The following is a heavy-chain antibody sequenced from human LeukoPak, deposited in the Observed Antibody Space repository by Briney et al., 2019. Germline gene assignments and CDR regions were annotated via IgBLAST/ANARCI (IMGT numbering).Heavy chain of an antibody. V-gene: IGHV4-59*12. J-gene: IGHJ5*02. CDR3: AKRITMIVVAKGSWFDP. Sequence: SETLSLTCTVSGGSISSYYWSWIRQPPGKGLEWIGYIYYSGSTNYNPSLKSRVTISVDTSKNQFSLKLSSVTAADTAVYYCAKRITMIVVAKGSWFDPWGQGTLVTVSS. D-gene: IGHD3-22*01. CDR1: GGSISSYY. CDR2: IYYSGST.